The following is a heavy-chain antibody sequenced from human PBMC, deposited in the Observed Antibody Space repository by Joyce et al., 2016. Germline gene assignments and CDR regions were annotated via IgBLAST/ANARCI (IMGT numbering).Heavy chain of an antibody. D-gene: IGHD6-19*01. Sequence: QVQLVQSGAELKKPGASVKVSCKASGYTFINFDINWVRQAPGQGLEWVGWMNPSTGKTGYAQKFQGRVTMTRNTSISTAYMELSSLRSEDTAVYYCARPPRTSGWYYNWFDPWGQGTLVTVSS. CDR3: ARPPRTSGWYYNWFDP. CDR2: MNPSTGKT. J-gene: IGHJ5*02. V-gene: IGHV1-8*02. CDR1: GYTFINFD.